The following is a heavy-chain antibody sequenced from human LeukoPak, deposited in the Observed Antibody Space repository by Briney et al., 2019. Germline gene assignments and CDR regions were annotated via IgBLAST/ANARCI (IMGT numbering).Heavy chain of an antibody. CDR3: ARGGGGDSSGYYGAFDI. CDR1: GFTFSSYS. V-gene: IGHV3-21*01. Sequence: GGSLRFSCAASGFTFSSYSMNWVRQAPGKGLEWVSSISSSSSYIYYADSVKGRFTISRDNAKNSLYLQMNSLRAEATAVYYCARGGGGDSSGYYGAFDIWGQGTMVTVSS. J-gene: IGHJ3*02. CDR2: ISSSSSYI. D-gene: IGHD3-22*01.